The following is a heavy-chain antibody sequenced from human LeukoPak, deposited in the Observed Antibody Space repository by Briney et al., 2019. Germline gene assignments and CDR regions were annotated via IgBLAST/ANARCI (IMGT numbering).Heavy chain of an antibody. D-gene: IGHD3-16*01. V-gene: IGHV1-2*02. CDR2: INPDTDFT. CDR1: GYTFTSYD. CDR3: APTSEAYTSNWSV. J-gene: IGHJ4*02. Sequence: ASVKVSCKASGYTFTSYDINWVRQATGQGLEWMGWINPDTDFTNYAPKFRGRVIMTRDTSISTAYMEVRRRTFDDTAIYYCAPTSEAYTSNWSVWGQGTLVTVSP.